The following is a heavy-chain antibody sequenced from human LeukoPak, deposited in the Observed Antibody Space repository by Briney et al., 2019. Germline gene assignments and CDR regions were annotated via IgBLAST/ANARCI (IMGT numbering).Heavy chain of an antibody. CDR3: AIRRGYSYGEFDY. J-gene: IGHJ4*02. CDR2: ISGSGGST. D-gene: IGHD5-18*01. CDR1: GFTFSSYA. V-gene: IGHV3-23*01. Sequence: GGSLRLSCAASGFTFSSYAMSWVRQAPGKGLEWVSAISGSGGSTYYADSVKGRFTISRDNSKNTLYLQMNSLRAEGTAVYYCAIRRGYSYGEFDYWGQGTLVTVSS.